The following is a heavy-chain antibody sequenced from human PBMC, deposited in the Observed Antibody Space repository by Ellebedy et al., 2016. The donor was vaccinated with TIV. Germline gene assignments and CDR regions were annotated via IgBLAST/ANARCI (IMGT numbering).Heavy chain of an antibody. CDR3: AKDRTSGDGYWVFDN. CDR2: IVGSGS. Sequence: PGGSLRLSCAASGFTFSPYAMAWVRQAPGKGLEWVSGIVGSGSQKYADSVKRRFTISRDNSKRTVDLQMNSLRAEDTAIYFCAKDRTSGDGYWVFDNWGQGTLVSVSS. CDR1: GFTFSPYA. D-gene: IGHD5-18*01. V-gene: IGHV3-23*01. J-gene: IGHJ4*02.